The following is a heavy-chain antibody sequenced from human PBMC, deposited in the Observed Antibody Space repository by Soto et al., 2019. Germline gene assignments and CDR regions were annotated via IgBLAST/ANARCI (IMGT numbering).Heavy chain of an antibody. Sequence: ESGGGLVQPGRSLTLSCADSRFTFQDYAKHWVRQAPRKGLEWVSSITWNSGSIAYADSVKGRFTISRDNAQNYLYLQMNSLSNEHTVFYYYANARYRSGSDPDEWGQGTLVIVSS. D-gene: IGHD3-22*01. CDR3: ANARYRSGSDPDE. J-gene: IGHJ4*02. CDR1: RFTFQDYA. V-gene: IGHV3-9*01. CDR2: ITWNSGSI.